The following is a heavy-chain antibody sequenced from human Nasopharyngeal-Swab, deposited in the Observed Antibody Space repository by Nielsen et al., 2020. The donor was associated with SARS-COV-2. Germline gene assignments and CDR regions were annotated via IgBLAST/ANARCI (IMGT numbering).Heavy chain of an antibody. D-gene: IGHD6-13*01. Sequence: ASVKVSCKASGYTFTSYGISWVRQAPGQGLEWMGWISAYNGNTNYAQKLQGRVTMTTDTSTSTAYMELRSLRSDDTAVYYCALAILSSSWYGAGDYWAQGTLVTVSS. CDR3: ALAILSSSWYGAGDY. CDR2: ISAYNGNT. CDR1: GYTFTSYG. V-gene: IGHV1-18*01. J-gene: IGHJ4*02.